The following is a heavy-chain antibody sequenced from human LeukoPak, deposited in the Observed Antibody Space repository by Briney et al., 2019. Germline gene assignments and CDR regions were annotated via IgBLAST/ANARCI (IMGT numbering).Heavy chain of an antibody. D-gene: IGHD2-21*01. CDR2: ISGSGGST. Sequence: GGSLRLSCTASGFTFSSYAMSWVRQAPGKGLEWVSAISGSGGSTYYTDSVKGRFTISRDNSKNTLWLQMNSLRAEDTAVYYCAKDGFLLWRGAFDIWGQGTMVTVSS. CDR1: GFTFSSYA. CDR3: AKDGFLLWRGAFDI. J-gene: IGHJ3*02. V-gene: IGHV3-23*01.